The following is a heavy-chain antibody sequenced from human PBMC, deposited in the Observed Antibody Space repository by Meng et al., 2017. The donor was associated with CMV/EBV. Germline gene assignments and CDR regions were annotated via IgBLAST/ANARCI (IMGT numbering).Heavy chain of an antibody. D-gene: IGHD3-10*01. V-gene: IGHV3-13*01. CDR1: GFTFSSYG. CDR3: ARAPPTFPPSGLGMDV. J-gene: IGHJ6*02. Sequence: ETLSLTCAASGFTFSSYGMHWVRQATGKGLEWVSAIGTAGDTYYPGSVKGRFTISRENAKNSLYLQMNSLRAGDTAVYYCARAPPTFPPSGLGMDVWGQGTTVTVSS. CDR2: IGTAGDT.